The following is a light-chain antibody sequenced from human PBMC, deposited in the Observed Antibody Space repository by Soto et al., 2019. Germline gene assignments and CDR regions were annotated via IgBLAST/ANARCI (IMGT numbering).Light chain of an antibody. Sequence: EIVLTQSPGTLSLSPGERATLSCRASHSVSSSYLAWYQQKPGQAPRLLIYGASSRATGIPDRFSGSWSGXDFXXTISRLEPEXYCQQYGSSPPITFGQGTRLEIK. V-gene: IGKV3-20*01. J-gene: IGKJ5*01. CDR2: GAS. CDR1: HSVSSSY. CDR3: QQYGSSPPIT.